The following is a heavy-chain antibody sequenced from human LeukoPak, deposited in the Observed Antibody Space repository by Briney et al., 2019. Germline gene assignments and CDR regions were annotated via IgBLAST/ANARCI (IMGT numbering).Heavy chain of an antibody. Sequence: AGGSLRLSCAGSGCTFSSYAMSWVRQAPGKGLEWVSAISGSGGSTYCADSVKGRFTISRDNSKNTPYLQMNSLRAEDTAVYYCAKAASGMVGSGSHYFDYWGQGTLVTVSS. CDR2: ISGSGGST. V-gene: IGHV3-23*01. J-gene: IGHJ4*02. D-gene: IGHD3-10*01. CDR1: GCTFSSYA. CDR3: AKAASGMVGSGSHYFDY.